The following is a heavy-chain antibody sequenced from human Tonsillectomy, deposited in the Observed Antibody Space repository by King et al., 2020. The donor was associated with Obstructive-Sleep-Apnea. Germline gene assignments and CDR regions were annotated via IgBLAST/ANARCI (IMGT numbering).Heavy chain of an antibody. V-gene: IGHV1-69*09. D-gene: IGHD6-19*01. J-gene: IGHJ4*02. CDR1: GGTFSSYA. CDR3: ARGLVAGFFDY. Sequence: VQLVESGAEVKKPGSSVKVSCKASGGTFSSYAISWVRQAPGQGLEWMGRIIPILGIANYAQKFQGRVTITADKSTSTAYMELGSLTSEDTAVYYCARGLVAGFFDYWGQGTLVTVSS. CDR2: IIPILGIA.